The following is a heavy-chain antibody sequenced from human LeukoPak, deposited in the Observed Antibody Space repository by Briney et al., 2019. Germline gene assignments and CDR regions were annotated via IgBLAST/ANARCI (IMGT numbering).Heavy chain of an antibody. V-gene: IGHV1-69*13. CDR3: ASYPDNSGYYYGDAFDI. D-gene: IGHD3-22*01. J-gene: IGHJ3*02. Sequence: SVKVSCKASGGTFSSYAISWVRQAPGQGLEWMGGIIPIFGTANYAQKFQGRVTITADESTSTAYMELSSLRSEDTAVYYCASYPDNSGYYYGDAFDIWGQGTMVTVSS. CDR1: GGTFSSYA. CDR2: IIPIFGTA.